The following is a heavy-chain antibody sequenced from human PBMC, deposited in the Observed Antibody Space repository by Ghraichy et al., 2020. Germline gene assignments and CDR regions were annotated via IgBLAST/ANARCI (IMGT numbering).Heavy chain of an antibody. D-gene: IGHD6-13*01. CDR3: ARDLGYNSYAAFEI. CDR2: IYHSGTT. Sequence: SETLSLTCTVSGYSISSGYYWGWIRQPPGKGLEWIGSIYHSGTTYYNPSLKSRVTISVDTSKNQFSLKLSSVTAADTAIYYCARDLGYNSYAAFEIWGQGTMVTVSS. J-gene: IGHJ3*02. V-gene: IGHV4-38-2*02. CDR1: GYSISSGYY.